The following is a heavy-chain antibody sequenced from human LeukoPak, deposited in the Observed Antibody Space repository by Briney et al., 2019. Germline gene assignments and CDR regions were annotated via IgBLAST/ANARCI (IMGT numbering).Heavy chain of an antibody. V-gene: IGHV1-2*02. CDR3: ARPCSTAAHDAFDI. CDR1: GYTFTGYY. D-gene: IGHD6-13*01. J-gene: IGHJ3*02. Sequence: ASVKVSCKASGYTFTGYYMHWVRQAPGQGLEWMGWINPNSGGTNYAQKFQGRVTMTRDTSISTAYMELSRLSSDDTAVYYCARPCSTAAHDAFDIWGQGTMVTVSS. CDR2: INPNSGGT.